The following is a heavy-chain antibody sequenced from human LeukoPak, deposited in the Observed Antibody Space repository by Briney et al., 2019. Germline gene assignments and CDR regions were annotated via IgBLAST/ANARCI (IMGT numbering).Heavy chain of an antibody. J-gene: IGHJ3*02. D-gene: IGHD6-13*01. V-gene: IGHV4-4*09. CDR3: ARPRTAAGPDAFDI. CDR2: IYTSGST. Sequence: SETLSLTCTVSGGSINSYYWSWIRQPPGKGLEWIGYIYTSGSTNYNPSLKSRVTISVDTSKNQFSLKLSSVTAADTAVYYCARPRTAAGPDAFDIWGQGTMVTVSS. CDR1: GGSINSYY.